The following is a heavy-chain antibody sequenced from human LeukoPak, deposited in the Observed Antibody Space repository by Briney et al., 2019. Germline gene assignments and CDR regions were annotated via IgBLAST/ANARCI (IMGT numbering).Heavy chain of an antibody. D-gene: IGHD5-18*01. V-gene: IGHV4-34*01. CDR1: GGSFSGYY. J-gene: IGHJ4*02. Sequence: SETLSLTCAVYGGSFSGYYWSWIRQPPGKGLEWIGEINHSGSTNYNPSLKSRVTISVDTSKNQFSLKLSSVTAADTAVYYCARGHVETGTVDYWGQGTLVSVSS. CDR3: ARGHVETGTVDY. CDR2: INHSGST.